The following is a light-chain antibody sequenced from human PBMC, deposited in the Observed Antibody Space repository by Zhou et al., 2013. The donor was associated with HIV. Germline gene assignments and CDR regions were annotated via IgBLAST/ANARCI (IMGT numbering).Light chain of an antibody. V-gene: IGKV1-39*01. CDR3: QQSKTSPWT. J-gene: IGKJ1*01. CDR2: AAS. CDR1: QSISIS. Sequence: DIQMTQSPSSLSASLGGRVTVTCRASQSISISLNWYQQKPGLAPKLLIYAASHLQTGVPSKFSGSGSGTDFTLTISSLQPEDAATYFCQQSKTSPWTFGQGTKVEIK.